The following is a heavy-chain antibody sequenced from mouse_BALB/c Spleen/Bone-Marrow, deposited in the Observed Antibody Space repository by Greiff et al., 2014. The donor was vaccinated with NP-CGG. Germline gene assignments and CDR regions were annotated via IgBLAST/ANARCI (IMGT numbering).Heavy chain of an antibody. CDR3: ARVYGNYDAMDY. Sequence: QVQLQQSGAELARPGASVKMSCRASGYTFTTYTMHWVKQRPGQGLEWIGYINPSSGYTYYNQKFKDKATLTADKFSSAAYLQPSSLTSEDSAVYYCARVYGNYDAMDYWGQGTSVTVSS. D-gene: IGHD2-1*01. CDR1: GYTFTTYT. CDR2: INPSSGYT. J-gene: IGHJ4*01. V-gene: IGHV1-4*01.